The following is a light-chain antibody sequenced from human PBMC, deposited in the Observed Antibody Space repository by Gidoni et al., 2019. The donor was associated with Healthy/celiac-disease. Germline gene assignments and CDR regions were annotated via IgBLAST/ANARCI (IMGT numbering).Light chain of an antibody. CDR3: QQYGSSPPFT. Sequence: VLTQSPGTLSLSPGERATLSCRASQSVSSSYLAWYQQKPGQAPRLLIYGASSRATGIPDRCSGSGSGTDFTLTISRLEPEDFAVYYCQQYGSSPPFTFGPXTKVDIK. V-gene: IGKV3-20*01. CDR2: GAS. J-gene: IGKJ3*01. CDR1: QSVSSSY.